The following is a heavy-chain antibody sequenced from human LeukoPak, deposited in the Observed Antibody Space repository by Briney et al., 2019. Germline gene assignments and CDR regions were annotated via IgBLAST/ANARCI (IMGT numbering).Heavy chain of an antibody. Sequence: PGGSLRLSCAAPGFTFSSCDLNWVRQAPGKGMEWVSYINTRGSTKYYADSVKGRFTISRDNPKNSLYLQMNSLRAEDTAVYYCARERVITATTIPFDFWGQGTLVTVSS. CDR2: INTRGSTK. V-gene: IGHV3-48*03. J-gene: IGHJ4*02. CDR1: GFTFSSCD. CDR3: ARERVITATTIPFDF. D-gene: IGHD1-20*01.